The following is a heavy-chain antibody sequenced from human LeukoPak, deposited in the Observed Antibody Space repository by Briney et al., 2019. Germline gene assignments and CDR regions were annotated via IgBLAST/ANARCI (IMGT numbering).Heavy chain of an antibody. J-gene: IGHJ4*02. CDR2: INEDGSGK. Sequence: GGSLRLSCAASGSTFSRYWMTWVRQAPGKGLEWVANINEDGSGKYYVDSVKGRFTISRDNAKNSVYLQMNSLRAEDTAVFYCARGSSGTWDDWGQGTLVTVSS. D-gene: IGHD6-25*01. CDR3: ARGSSGTWDD. CDR1: GSTFSRYW. V-gene: IGHV3-7*01.